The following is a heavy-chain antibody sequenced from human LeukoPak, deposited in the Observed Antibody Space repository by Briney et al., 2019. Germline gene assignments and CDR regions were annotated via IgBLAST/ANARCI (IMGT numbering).Heavy chain of an antibody. D-gene: IGHD1-14*01. CDR3: ARGRTTSELIDY. CDR1: GYTFTSYD. V-gene: IGHV1-8*02. Sequence: ASVKVSCKASGYTFTSYDINWVRQATGQGLEWMGWMNPNSGNTGYAQKFQGRVTMTRNTSISTAYMELSSLRSEDTAVYYCARGRTTSELIDYWGQGTLVTVSS. J-gene: IGHJ4*02. CDR2: MNPNSGNT.